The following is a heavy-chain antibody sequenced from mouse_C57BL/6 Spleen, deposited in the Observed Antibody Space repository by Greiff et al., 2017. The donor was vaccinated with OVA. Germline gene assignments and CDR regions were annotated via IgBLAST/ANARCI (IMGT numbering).Heavy chain of an antibody. V-gene: IGHV1-53*01. CDR2: FNPSNGGT. CDR3: ARSPFYYDYDDYAMDY. CDR1: GYTFTSYW. Sequence: QVQLQQPGTELVKPGASVKLSCKASGYTFTSYWMHWVKQRPGQGLEWIGNFNPSNGGTNYNEKFKSKATLTVDKSSSTAYMQLSSLTSEDSAVYYCARSPFYYDYDDYAMDYWGQGTSVTVSS. J-gene: IGHJ4*01. D-gene: IGHD2-4*01.